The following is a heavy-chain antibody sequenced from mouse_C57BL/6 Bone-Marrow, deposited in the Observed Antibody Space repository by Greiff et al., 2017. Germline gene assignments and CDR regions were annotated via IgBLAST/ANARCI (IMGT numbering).Heavy chain of an antibody. D-gene: IGHD3-2*02. V-gene: IGHV1-55*01. CDR1: GYTFTSYW. CDR3: ARRVTAQSHWYYFDY. Sequence: QVQLQQPGAELVKPGASVKMSCKASGYTFTSYWITWVKQRPGPGLEWIGDIYPGSGSTNYNEKFKSKATLTVDTSSSTAYMQLSSLTSEDSAVYYCARRVTAQSHWYYFDYWGQGTTLTVSS. CDR2: IYPGSGST. J-gene: IGHJ2*01.